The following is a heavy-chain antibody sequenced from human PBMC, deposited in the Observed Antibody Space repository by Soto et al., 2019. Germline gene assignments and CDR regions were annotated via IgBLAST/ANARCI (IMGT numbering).Heavy chain of an antibody. CDR3: AREGASGFGMDV. J-gene: IGHJ6*02. D-gene: IGHD1-26*01. Sequence: SETLSLTCNVSGGSIRSYYWSWIRQPAGKALEWIGRIYTSGTTNYNPSLKSRATIVVDTSKNQFSLKLSSVTAADTAVYYCAREGASGFGMDVWGQGTTVTVSS. CDR1: GGSIRSYY. CDR2: IYTSGTT. V-gene: IGHV4-4*07.